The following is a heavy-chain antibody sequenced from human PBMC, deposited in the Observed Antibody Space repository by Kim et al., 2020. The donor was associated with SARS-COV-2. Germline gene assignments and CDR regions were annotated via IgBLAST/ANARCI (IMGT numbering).Heavy chain of an antibody. Sequence: PGSVKGRFTISSENAKNSLYLQMNSLGAGDTAVYYCARGRVGYYYSGMDVWGQGTTVTVSS. V-gene: IGHV3-13*01. J-gene: IGHJ6*02. CDR3: ARGRVGYYYSGMDV.